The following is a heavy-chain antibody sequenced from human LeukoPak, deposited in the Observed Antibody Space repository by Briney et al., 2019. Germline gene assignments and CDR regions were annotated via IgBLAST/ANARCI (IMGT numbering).Heavy chain of an antibody. CDR2: INPSGGST. Sequence: ASVKVSCKASGYTFTSYYMHWVRQAPGQGLEWMGIINPSGGSTSYAQKFQGRVTTTRDMSTSTVYMELSSLRSEDTAVYYCARSVEMATNYYYYYYMDVWGKGTTVTISS. CDR3: ARSVEMATNYYYYYYMDV. J-gene: IGHJ6*03. V-gene: IGHV1-46*01. CDR1: GYTFTSYY. D-gene: IGHD5-24*01.